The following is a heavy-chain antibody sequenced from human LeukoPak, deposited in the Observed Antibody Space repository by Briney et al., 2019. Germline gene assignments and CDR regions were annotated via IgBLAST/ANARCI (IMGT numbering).Heavy chain of an antibody. D-gene: IGHD3-9*01. CDR3: ARSAGAKDDILTGYSYFDY. CDR1: GGSISSGGYY. CDR2: IYYSGST. J-gene: IGHJ4*02. V-gene: IGHV4-31*03. Sequence: PSETLSLTCTVSGGSISSGGYYWSWIRQHPGKGLEWIGYIYYSGSTYYNPSLKSRVTISVDTSKNQFSLKLSSVTAADTAVYYCARSAGAKDDILTGYSYFDYWGQGILVTVSS.